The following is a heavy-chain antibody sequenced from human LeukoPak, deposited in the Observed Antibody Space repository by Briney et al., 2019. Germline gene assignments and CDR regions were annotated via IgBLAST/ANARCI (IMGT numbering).Heavy chain of an antibody. Sequence: ASVKVSCKASGYTFTSYAMHWVRQAPGQRLEWMGWINAGNGNTKYSQEFQGRVTITRDTSASTAYMELSSLRSEDMAVYYRARERSWYYFDYWGQGTLVTVSS. CDR1: GYTFTSYA. CDR3: ARERSWYYFDY. V-gene: IGHV1-3*03. CDR2: INAGNGNT. J-gene: IGHJ4*02. D-gene: IGHD6-13*01.